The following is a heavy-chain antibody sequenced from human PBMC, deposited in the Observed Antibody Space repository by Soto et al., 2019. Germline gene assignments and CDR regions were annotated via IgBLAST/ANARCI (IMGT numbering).Heavy chain of an antibody. V-gene: IGHV4-59*01. CDR2: AYYSGAT. CDR1: SGSISSYY. D-gene: IGHD7-27*01. J-gene: IGHJ4*02. CDR3: ARSPSFFFALGTHLYYFDF. Sequence: QVQLLQSGPRLVKPSETLSLTCTVASGSISSYYWSWLRQPPGKGLEWIGYAYYSGATNYNYSLPSRVTISIDTSKNQYSLTPNSLIAADTAVYYCARSPSFFFALGTHLYYFDFWDQGALVTVSS.